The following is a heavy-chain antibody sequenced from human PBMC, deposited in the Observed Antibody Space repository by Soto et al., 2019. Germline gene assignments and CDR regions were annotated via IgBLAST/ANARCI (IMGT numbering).Heavy chain of an antibody. Sequence: PGGSLRLSCAASGFIFSNYGIHWVRQAPGKGLEWVALIWYDGSNKYYADSVKGRFIVSRDNTNNTVYLQLNSLTADDTAVYYCAREGLVAGSKDFWGPGTLVTVSS. V-gene: IGHV3-33*01. CDR2: IWYDGSNK. J-gene: IGHJ4*02. CDR3: AREGLVAGSKDF. CDR1: GFIFSNYG. D-gene: IGHD6-19*01.